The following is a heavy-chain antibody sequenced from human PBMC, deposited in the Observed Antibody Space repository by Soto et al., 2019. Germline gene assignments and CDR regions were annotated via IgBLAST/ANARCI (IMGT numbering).Heavy chain of an antibody. J-gene: IGHJ4*02. Sequence: ASVKVSCKASGGTFSSYAISWVRQAPGQGLEWMGGIIPIFGTANYAQKFQGRVTITADESTSTAYMELSSLRSEDTAVYYCARDYYGSGSYYKPFDYWGQGTLVTVSS. D-gene: IGHD3-10*01. V-gene: IGHV1-69*13. CDR1: GGTFSSYA. CDR3: ARDYYGSGSYYKPFDY. CDR2: IIPIFGTA.